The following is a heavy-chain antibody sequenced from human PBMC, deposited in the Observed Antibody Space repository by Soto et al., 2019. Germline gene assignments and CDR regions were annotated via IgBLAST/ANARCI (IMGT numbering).Heavy chain of an antibody. CDR1: GYTFTSYA. CDR2: INAGNGNT. Sequence: ASVKVSCKASGYTFTSYAMHWVRQAPGQRLEWMGWINAGNGNTKYSQKFQGRVTITRDTSASTAYMELSSLRSEDTAVYYCARDRASVYGDYPGYYFDYWGQGTLVTVSS. V-gene: IGHV1-3*01. J-gene: IGHJ4*02. D-gene: IGHD4-17*01. CDR3: ARDRASVYGDYPGYYFDY.